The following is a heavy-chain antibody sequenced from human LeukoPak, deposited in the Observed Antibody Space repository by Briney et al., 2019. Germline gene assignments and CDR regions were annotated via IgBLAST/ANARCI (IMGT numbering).Heavy chain of an antibody. Sequence: SETLSLTCAVSGGSISSGGYSWSWIRQPPGKGLEWIGYIYHSGSTYYNPSLKSRVTISVDRSKNQFSLKLSSVTAEDTAVYYCATRSLPGYYYGMDVWGQGTTVTVSS. V-gene: IGHV4-30-2*01. D-gene: IGHD2-15*01. CDR2: IYHSGST. CDR3: ATRSLPGYYYGMDV. CDR1: GGSISSGGYS. J-gene: IGHJ6*02.